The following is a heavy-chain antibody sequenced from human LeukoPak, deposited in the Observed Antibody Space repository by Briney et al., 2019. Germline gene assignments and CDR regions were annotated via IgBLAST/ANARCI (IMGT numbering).Heavy chain of an antibody. CDR2: INPNSGGT. V-gene: IGHV1-2*02. J-gene: IGHJ4*02. CDR3: ARDRDLIVGGFDY. CDR1: GYTFTGYD. D-gene: IGHD1-26*01. Sequence: ASVKVSCKASGYTFTGYDMHWVRQAPGQGLEWMGWINPNSGGTNYAQKFQGRVTMTRDTSISTAYMELSRLRSDDTAVYYCARDRDLIVGGFDYWGQGTLVTVSS.